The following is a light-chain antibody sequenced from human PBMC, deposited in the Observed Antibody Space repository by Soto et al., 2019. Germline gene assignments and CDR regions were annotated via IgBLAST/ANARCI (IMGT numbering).Light chain of an antibody. CDR3: QQRYKWPPIT. Sequence: EIVLTQSPATLSLSPGERATLSCRASQSVVTYLAWFQQKPGQAPRLLIYDGSNRATGIPARFSGSGSGTDFTLTISSVEPEDFAVYYCQQRYKWPPITFGQATRLEIK. J-gene: IGKJ5*01. CDR2: DGS. CDR1: QSVVTY. V-gene: IGKV3-11*01.